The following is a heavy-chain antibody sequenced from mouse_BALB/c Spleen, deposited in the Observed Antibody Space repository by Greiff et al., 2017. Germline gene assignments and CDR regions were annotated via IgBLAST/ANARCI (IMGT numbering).Heavy chain of an antibody. CDR1: GYAFSSSW. CDR2: IYPGDGDT. Sequence: ESGPELVKPGASVKISCKASGYAFSSSWMNWVKQRPGQGLEWIGRIYPGDGDTNYNGKFKGKATLTADKSSSTAYMQLSSLTSVDSAVYFCARSPYASYYFDYWGQGTTLTVSS. J-gene: IGHJ2*01. CDR3: ARSPYASYYFDY. D-gene: IGHD6-5*01. V-gene: IGHV1-82*01.